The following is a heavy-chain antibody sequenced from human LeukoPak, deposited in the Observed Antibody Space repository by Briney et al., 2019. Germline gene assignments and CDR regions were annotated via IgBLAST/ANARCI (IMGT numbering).Heavy chain of an antibody. V-gene: IGHV3-30*03. CDR2: ISHDGTKK. CDR3: ARGGYYDSSGRNFDY. J-gene: IGHJ4*02. CDR1: GFTFSVYG. D-gene: IGHD3-22*01. Sequence: GRSLRLSCAASGFTFSVYGMHWVRQAPGKGLGWVAVISHDGTKKYYADSVKGRFTISRDNAKNSLYLQMNSLRAEDTAVYYCARGGYYDSSGRNFDYWGQGALVTVSS.